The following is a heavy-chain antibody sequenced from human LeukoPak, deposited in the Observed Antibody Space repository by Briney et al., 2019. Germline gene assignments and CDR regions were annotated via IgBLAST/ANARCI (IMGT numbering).Heavy chain of an antibody. CDR3: ARHLGVVVQYYFDY. CDR1: GGPIRSSSYY. J-gene: IGHJ4*02. V-gene: IGHV4-39*01. CDR2: IYYSGST. Sequence: SETLSLTCTVSGGPIRSSSYYWGWICQPPGKGLEWIGSIYYSGSTYYNPSLKSRVTISVDTSKNQFSLKLSSVTAADTAVYYCARHLGVVVQYYFDYWGQGTLVTVSS. D-gene: IGHD2-15*01.